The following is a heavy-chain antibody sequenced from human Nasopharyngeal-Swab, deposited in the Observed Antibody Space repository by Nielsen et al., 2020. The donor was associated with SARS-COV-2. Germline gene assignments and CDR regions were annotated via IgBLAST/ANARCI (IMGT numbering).Heavy chain of an antibody. CDR2: ISSSGSYI. Sequence: GESLKISCAASGFTFSSYSMNWVRQAPGKGLEWVSSISSSGSYIYYADSVKGRFTISGDNAKNSLYLQMNSLRADDTAVYYCARDVGGRDNYWGQGALVTVSS. J-gene: IGHJ4*02. CDR3: ARDVGGRDNY. V-gene: IGHV3-21*01. D-gene: IGHD2-15*01. CDR1: GFTFSSYS.